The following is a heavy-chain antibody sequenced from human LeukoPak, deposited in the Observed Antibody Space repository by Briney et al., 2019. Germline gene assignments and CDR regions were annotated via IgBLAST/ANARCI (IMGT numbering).Heavy chain of an antibody. CDR1: GGSISSGGYY. Sequence: SETLSLTCTVPGGSISSGGYYWSWIRQHPGKGLEWIGYIYYSGSTYYNPSLKSRVTISVDTSKNQFSLKLSSVTAADTAVYYCASVDTAMDYYFDYWGQGTLVTVSS. D-gene: IGHD5-18*01. V-gene: IGHV4-31*03. CDR3: ASVDTAMDYYFDY. J-gene: IGHJ4*02. CDR2: IYYSGST.